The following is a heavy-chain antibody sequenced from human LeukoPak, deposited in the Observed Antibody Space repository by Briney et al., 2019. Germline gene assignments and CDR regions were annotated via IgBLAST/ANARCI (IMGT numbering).Heavy chain of an antibody. Sequence: ASVKVSCAASGYTFTDYYMRWLRQAPGQGLEWMGWINPNSGGTNHAQTFQGRVTLTRDTSISTAYMELTRLKSDDTALYYCARGGSGSFFHWGQGTLVSVSS. J-gene: IGHJ4*02. CDR1: GYTFTDYY. V-gene: IGHV1-2*02. CDR3: ARGGSGSFFH. D-gene: IGHD1-26*01. CDR2: INPNSGGT.